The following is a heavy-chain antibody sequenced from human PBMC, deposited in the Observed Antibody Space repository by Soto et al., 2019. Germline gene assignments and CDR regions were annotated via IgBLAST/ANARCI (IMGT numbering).Heavy chain of an antibody. D-gene: IGHD3-3*01. CDR3: ATRITVFGLLIPPFDP. CDR1: GGSVNGYY. J-gene: IGHJ5*02. Sequence: PSETLSLTCAVYGGSVNGYYWNWIRQPPGKGLEWIGEINHTGGTHYNPSLKSRATMSVDTSKNQFSLRLSSATAADTAIYYCATRITVFGLLIPPFDPWGQGTQVTVSS. CDR2: INHTGGT. V-gene: IGHV4-34*01.